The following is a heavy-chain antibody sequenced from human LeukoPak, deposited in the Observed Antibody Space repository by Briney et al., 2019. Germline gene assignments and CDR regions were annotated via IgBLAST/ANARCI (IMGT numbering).Heavy chain of an antibody. CDR2: ISANAEST. CDR1: GFIFSTYG. D-gene: IGHD5-12*01. Sequence: GGSLRLSCAASGFIFSTYGMTWVRQAPGKGLEWVSGISANAESTYYADSVKGRFTISRDNAKNSLYLQMNSLRAEDTAVYYCARVYSGYDALDYWGQGTLVTASS. V-gene: IGHV3-21*06. CDR3: ARVYSGYDALDY. J-gene: IGHJ4*02.